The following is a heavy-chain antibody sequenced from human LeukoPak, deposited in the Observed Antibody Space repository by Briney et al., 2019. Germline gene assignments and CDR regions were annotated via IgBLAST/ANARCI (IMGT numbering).Heavy chain of an antibody. D-gene: IGHD4/OR15-4a*01. CDR1: GFTFNSYS. J-gene: IGHJ4*02. V-gene: IGHV3-66*04. CDR3: ARRAGAYSHPYDY. CDR2: IYNGGSP. Sequence: PGGSLRLSCAASGFTFNSYSMNWVRQAPGKGLEWVSVIYNGGSPDYADSVKGRFTIFRDNSKNTLYLQMNSLRVEDTAVYYCARRAGAYSHPYDYWGQGTLVTVSS.